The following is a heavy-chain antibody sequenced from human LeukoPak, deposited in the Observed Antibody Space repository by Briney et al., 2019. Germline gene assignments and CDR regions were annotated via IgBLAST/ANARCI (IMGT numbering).Heavy chain of an antibody. D-gene: IGHD1-26*01. CDR2: MSSNGGTT. V-gene: IGHV3-64*01. J-gene: IGHJ4*02. CDR3: ARVGDVGPFDY. Sequence: GGSLRLSCAASGFTFSSCAMHWVRQAPGKGLEYVSAMSSNGGTTDYANSVKGRFTISRDNSKNTLYLQMGSLRAEDMAVYYCARVGDVGPFDYWGQGTLVTVSS. CDR1: GFTFSSCA.